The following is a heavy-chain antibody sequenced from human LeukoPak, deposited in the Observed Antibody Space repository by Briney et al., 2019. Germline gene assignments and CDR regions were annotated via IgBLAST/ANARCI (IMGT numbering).Heavy chain of an antibody. V-gene: IGHV3-23*01. CDR1: GFTFSNYA. J-gene: IGHJ4*02. D-gene: IGHD2-15*01. Sequence: GGSLRLSCAASGFTFSNYAMSWVRQAPGKGLEWVSVICGNGACAYYADSVKGRFTISRDNSKNTLYLQMNSLRAEDAAVYHCAKHLATSGSYPLGYWGQGTPVTVSS. CDR2: ICGNGACA. CDR3: AKHLATSGSYPLGY.